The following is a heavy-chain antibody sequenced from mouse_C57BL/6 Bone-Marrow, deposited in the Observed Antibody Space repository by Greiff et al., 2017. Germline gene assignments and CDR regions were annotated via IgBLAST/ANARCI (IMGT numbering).Heavy chain of an antibody. V-gene: IGHV1-76*01. CDR2: IYPGSGNT. Sequence: QVQLQQSGAELVRPGASVKLSCKASGYTFTDYYINWVKQRPGQGLEWIARIYPGSGNTYYNEKFKGKATLTAEKSSSTAYMQLSSLTSEDSAVYCCARRGSSGTFDYGGQGTTLTVSS. CDR3: ARRGSSGTFDY. J-gene: IGHJ2*01. D-gene: IGHD3-2*02. CDR1: GYTFTDYY.